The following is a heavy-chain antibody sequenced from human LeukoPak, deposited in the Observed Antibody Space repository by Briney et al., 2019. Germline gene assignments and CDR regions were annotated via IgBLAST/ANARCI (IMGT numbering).Heavy chain of an antibody. J-gene: IGHJ6*03. CDR3: ARDQRGYGHYYYYYMDV. V-gene: IGHV1-69*13. CDR2: IIPIFGTA. D-gene: IGHD5-12*01. Sequence: ASVKVSCQASGGTFSSYPISWVRQAPGQGLEWMGGIIPIFGTANYAQKFQGRVTITADESTSTAYMELSSLRSEDTAVYYCARDQRGYGHYYYYYMDVWGKGTTVTVSS. CDR1: GGTFSSYP.